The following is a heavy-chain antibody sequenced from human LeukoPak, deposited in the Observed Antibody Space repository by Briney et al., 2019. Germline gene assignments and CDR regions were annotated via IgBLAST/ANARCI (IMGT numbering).Heavy chain of an antibody. V-gene: IGHV4-4*02. J-gene: IGHJ4*02. CDR2: IYHSGST. D-gene: IGHD3-10*01. CDR3: ARSSYYYGSGREFDY. CDR1: GGSISSSNW. Sequence: PSGTLSLTCAVSGGSISSSNWWSWVRQPPGKGLEWIGEIYHSGSTNYNPSLKSRVTISVDKSKNQFSLKLSSVTAADTAVYYCARSSYYYGSGREFDYWGQGTLVTVSS.